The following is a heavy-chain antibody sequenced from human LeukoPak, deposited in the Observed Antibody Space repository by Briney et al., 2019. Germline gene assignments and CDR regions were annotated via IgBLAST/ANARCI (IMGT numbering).Heavy chain of an antibody. V-gene: IGHV4-39*07. CDR1: GGSISSSSYY. CDR3: ARDRGGYKYNPFDY. J-gene: IGHJ4*02. Sequence: PSETLSLTCTVSGGSISSSSYYWGWIRQPPGKGLEWIGSIYYSGSTYYNPSLKSRVTISVDTSKNQFSLKLSSVTAADTAVYYCARDRGGYKYNPFDYWGQGTLVTVSS. CDR2: IYYSGST. D-gene: IGHD5-24*01.